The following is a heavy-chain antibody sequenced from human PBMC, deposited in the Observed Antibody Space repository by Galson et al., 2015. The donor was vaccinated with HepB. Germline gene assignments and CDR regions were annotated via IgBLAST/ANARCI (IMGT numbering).Heavy chain of an antibody. D-gene: IGHD3-22*01. CDR2: IYSSGST. CDR3: ARDHYDSGGYYYSYDY. CDR1: GGSISSYY. V-gene: IGHV4-4*07. Sequence: SETLSLTCIVSGGSISSYYWNWFRQPAGKGLEWIGRIYSSGSTNYNPSLKSRVTMSVDTSKNQFSLKVSSVTAADTAVYYCARDHYDSGGYYYSYDYWGQGTLVTVSS. J-gene: IGHJ4*02.